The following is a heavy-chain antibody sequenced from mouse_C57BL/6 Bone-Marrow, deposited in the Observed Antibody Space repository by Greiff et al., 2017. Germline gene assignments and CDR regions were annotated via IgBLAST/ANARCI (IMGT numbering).Heavy chain of an antibody. CDR1: GYTFTSYW. D-gene: IGHD4-1*01. V-gene: IGHV1-55*01. Sequence: QVQLQQPGAELVKPGASVKMSCKASGYTFTSYWITWVKQRPGQGLEWIGDIYPTSGRTNYNEKFKSKAILTVDTSSNTAYMQLSGLTSEDSAVFCCARAGPLGRSFDDWGQGTTLTVSS. CDR2: IYPTSGRT. J-gene: IGHJ2*01. CDR3: ARAGPLGRSFDD.